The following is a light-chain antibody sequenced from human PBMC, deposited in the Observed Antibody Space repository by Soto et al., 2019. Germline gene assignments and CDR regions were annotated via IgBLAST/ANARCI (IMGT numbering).Light chain of an antibody. V-gene: IGKV3-15*01. Sequence: EMLMTQSPATLSLSPGERATLSCRASQSVSSNLAWYQVNPGQAPRLLIYGASARATGIPARFSGSGSGTEFTLTISSLRSEDFAVYYCQQYNDWPWTFGQGT. CDR2: GAS. J-gene: IGKJ1*01. CDR3: QQYNDWPWT. CDR1: QSVSSN.